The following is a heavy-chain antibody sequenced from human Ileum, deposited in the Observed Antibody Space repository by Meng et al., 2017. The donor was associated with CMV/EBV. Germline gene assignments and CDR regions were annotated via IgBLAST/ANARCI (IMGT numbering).Heavy chain of an antibody. J-gene: IGHJ4*02. D-gene: IGHD3-10*01. CDR2: INYSEST. V-gene: IGHV4-34*01. CDR3: ARRVGSGKYYFDY. CDR1: GGSLTGYY. Sequence: GAVSGGSLTGYYCSWIRQPPGKGLEWIGEINYSESTNYNPSLKSRVTISVDMSKNQCSLKMRSVTAADTAVYYCARRVGSGKYYFDYWSQGTLVTVSS.